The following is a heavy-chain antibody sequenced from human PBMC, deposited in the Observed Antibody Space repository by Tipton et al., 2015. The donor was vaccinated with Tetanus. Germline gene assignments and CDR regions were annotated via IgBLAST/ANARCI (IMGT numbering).Heavy chain of an antibody. Sequence: SLRLSCGVSGFSFSTYWMSWVRQTPGKGLEWVADIKHDGREKNYLDSVRGRFTVSRDNAKNSVYLQMNNLRVEDTADYYCVREAIKWRAIRDFYFDYWGRGTRVTVSS. D-gene: IGHD2-21*02. CDR2: IKHDGREK. J-gene: IGHJ4*02. CDR3: VREAIKWRAIRDFYFDY. V-gene: IGHV3-7*01. CDR1: GFSFSTYW.